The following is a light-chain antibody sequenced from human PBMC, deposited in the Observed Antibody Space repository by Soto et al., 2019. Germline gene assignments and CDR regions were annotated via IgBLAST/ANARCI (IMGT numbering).Light chain of an antibody. CDR2: GAS. V-gene: IGKV3-15*01. CDR1: QGVGSN. CDR3: QQYNNWS. J-gene: IGKJ5*01. Sequence: EMVMTQSPATLSVSPGERATLSCRASQGVGSNLAWYQQKPGQAPRVLVFGASTRATGVPARFSGSGSGTDFTLTINGLQSEDFAVYYCQQYNNWSFGQGTRLEIK.